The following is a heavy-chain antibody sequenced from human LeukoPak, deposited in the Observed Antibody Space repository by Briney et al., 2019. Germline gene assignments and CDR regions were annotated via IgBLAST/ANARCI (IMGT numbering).Heavy chain of an antibody. Sequence: GGSPRLSCAASGFTFSSYSMNWVSQAPGKGLEWVSSISSSSSYIYYADSVKGRFTISRDNAKNSLYLQMNSLRAEDTAVYYCAREAEMATLAHDAFDIWGQGTMVTVSS. CDR3: AREAEMATLAHDAFDI. CDR1: GFTFSSYS. V-gene: IGHV3-21*01. J-gene: IGHJ3*02. CDR2: ISSSSSYI. D-gene: IGHD5-24*01.